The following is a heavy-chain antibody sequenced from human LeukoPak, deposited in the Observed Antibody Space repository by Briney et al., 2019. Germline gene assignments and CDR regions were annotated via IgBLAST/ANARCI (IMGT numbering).Heavy chain of an antibody. CDR1: GFTFSSYA. CDR2: ISYDGSNK. J-gene: IGHJ4*02. D-gene: IGHD2-2*01. Sequence: PGGSLRLSCAASGFTFSSYAMHWVRQAPCKGLEWVAVISYDGSNKYYADSVKGRFTISRDNSKNTLYLQMNSLRAEDTAVYYCAKDYQPLFYYFDYWGQGTLVTVSS. V-gene: IGHV3-30-3*01. CDR3: AKDYQPLFYYFDY.